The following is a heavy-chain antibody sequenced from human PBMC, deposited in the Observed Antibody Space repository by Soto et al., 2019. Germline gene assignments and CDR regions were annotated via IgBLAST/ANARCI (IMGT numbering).Heavy chain of an antibody. V-gene: IGHV3-30*18. Sequence: QVQLVESGGGVVQPGRSLRLSCAASGFTFSSYGMHWVRQAPGKGLEWVAVISYDGSNKYYADSVKGQFTISRDNSKNTLYLQMNSLRAEDTAVYYCAKESTYYYDSSGYRNWYFDLWGRGTLVTVSS. D-gene: IGHD3-22*01. CDR2: ISYDGSNK. J-gene: IGHJ2*01. CDR1: GFTFSSYG. CDR3: AKESTYYYDSSGYRNWYFDL.